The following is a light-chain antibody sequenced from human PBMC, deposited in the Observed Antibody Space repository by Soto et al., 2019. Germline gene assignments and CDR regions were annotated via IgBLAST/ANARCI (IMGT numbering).Light chain of an antibody. CDR3: QQRSNWPRIT. Sequence: IVLTQSPATLSLSPGERATLSCRASESVGNNLAWYQQKPGQAPGLLIYEASTRATGIPARFSGSGSGTDFTLTISSLEPEDFAVYYCQQRSNWPRITFGPGTKVDIK. CDR2: EAS. CDR1: ESVGNN. J-gene: IGKJ3*01. V-gene: IGKV3-11*01.